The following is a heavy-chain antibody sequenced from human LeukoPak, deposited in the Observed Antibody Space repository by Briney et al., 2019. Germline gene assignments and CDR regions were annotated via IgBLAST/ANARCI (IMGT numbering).Heavy chain of an antibody. CDR2: IYYRGST. CDR3: ASGIAAVGSLDF. J-gene: IGHJ4*02. V-gene: IGHV4-59*12. CDR1: GGSISSYY. Sequence: SETLSLTCTVSGGSISSYYWSWIRQPPGKGLEWIGYIYYRGSTNYNPSLKSRVTVSVDMSKNQFSLKLSSVTAADTAVYYCASGIAAVGSLDFWGQGTLVTVSS. D-gene: IGHD6-25*01.